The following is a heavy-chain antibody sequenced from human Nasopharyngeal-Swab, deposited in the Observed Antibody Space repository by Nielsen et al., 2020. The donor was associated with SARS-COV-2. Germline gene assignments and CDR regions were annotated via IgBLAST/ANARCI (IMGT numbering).Heavy chain of an antibody. CDR3: ARDEGARVLWFGELSTYYYYGMDV. D-gene: IGHD3-10*01. CDR2: ISSSGSTI. J-gene: IGHJ6*02. Sequence: WIRQPPGKGLEWVSYISSSGSTIYYADSVKGRFTISRDNAKNSLYPQMNSLRAEDTAVYCCARDEGARVLWFGELSTYYYYGMDVWGQGTTVTVSS. V-gene: IGHV3-48*03.